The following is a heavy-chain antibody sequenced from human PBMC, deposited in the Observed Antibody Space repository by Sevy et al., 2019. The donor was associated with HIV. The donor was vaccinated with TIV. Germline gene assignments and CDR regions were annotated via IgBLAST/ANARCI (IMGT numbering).Heavy chain of an antibody. J-gene: IGHJ3*01. V-gene: IGHV3-30*02. Sequence: GESLKISCAASGFTFSRYGIHWVRQAPGKGLEWVAFIRYDGSTKYYAESVKGRFIISRDNSKDTLYLQMNSLRGDDTSLYYCAKGLGMVQGALLSDDVWGQGTMVTVSS. CDR1: GFTFSRYG. D-gene: IGHD3-10*01. CDR3: AKGLGMVQGALLSDDV. CDR2: IRYDGSTK.